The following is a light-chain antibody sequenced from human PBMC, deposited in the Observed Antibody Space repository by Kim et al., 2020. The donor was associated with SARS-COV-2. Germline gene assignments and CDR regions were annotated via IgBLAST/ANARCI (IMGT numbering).Light chain of an antibody. CDR2: YAS. CDR1: QSIAHF. CDR3: QRSSWPIT. V-gene: IGKV3-11*01. Sequence: PGEGATLSCRASQSIAHFLAWYQQRPGPPPRLLIYYASKRPTVIPARFSGSGSGTVFTPTIGTLEPEDFAIYDCQRSSWPITFAQGTRLEIK. J-gene: IGKJ5*01.